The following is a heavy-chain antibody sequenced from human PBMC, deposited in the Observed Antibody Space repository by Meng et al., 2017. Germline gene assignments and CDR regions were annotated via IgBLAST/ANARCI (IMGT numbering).Heavy chain of an antibody. D-gene: IGHD4-17*01. CDR1: GFTFSSYS. V-gene: IGHV3-21*01. J-gene: IGHJ3*02. Sequence: GESLKISCAASGFTFSSYSMNWVRQAPGKGLEWVSSISSSSSYIYYADSVKGRFTISRDNAKNSLYLQMNSLRAEDTAVYYCARDRRTSDYASAFDIWVQGTMVTVSS. CDR2: ISSSSSYI. CDR3: ARDRRTSDYASAFDI.